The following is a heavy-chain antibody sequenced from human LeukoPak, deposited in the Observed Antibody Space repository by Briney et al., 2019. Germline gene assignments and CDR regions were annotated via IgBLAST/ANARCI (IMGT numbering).Heavy chain of an antibody. CDR1: GGSISSSSYY. D-gene: IGHD2-2*01. Sequence: SETLSLTCTVSGGSISSSSYYWGWIRQPPGKGLEWIGYIYYSGSTNYNPSLRSRVTISVDTSKNQFSLKLSSVTAADTAVYYCARLGYCSSTSCYWEIDYWGQGTLVTVSS. V-gene: IGHV4-61*05. J-gene: IGHJ4*02. CDR3: ARLGYCSSTSCYWEIDY. CDR2: IYYSGST.